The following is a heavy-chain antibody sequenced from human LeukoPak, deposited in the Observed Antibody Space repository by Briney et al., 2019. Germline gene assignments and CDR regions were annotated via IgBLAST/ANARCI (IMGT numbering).Heavy chain of an antibody. V-gene: IGHV1-69*13. J-gene: IGHJ6*03. CDR2: IIPIFGTA. CDR1: GGTFSSYA. Sequence: SVKVSCKASGGTFSSYAISWVRQAPGQGLEWMGGIIPIFGTANYAQKFQGRVTITADESTSTAYIELSSLRSEDTAVYYCARVDTGDYSSPYYYMDVWGKGTTVTVSS. D-gene: IGHD4-11*01. CDR3: ARVDTGDYSSPYYYMDV.